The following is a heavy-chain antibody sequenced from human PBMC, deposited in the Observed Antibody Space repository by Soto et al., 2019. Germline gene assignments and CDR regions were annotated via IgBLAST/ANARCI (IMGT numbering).Heavy chain of an antibody. D-gene: IGHD3-22*01. V-gene: IGHV1-58*02. J-gene: IGHJ4*02. CDR3: AAEGTYYDSSGYSQVDY. CDR1: GYTFTGYY. Sequence: SVKVSCKASGYTFTGYYMHWVRQAPGQGLEWIGWIVVGSGNTNYAQKFQERVTITRDMSTSTAYMELSSLRSEDTAVYYCAAEGTYYDSSGYSQVDYWGQGTLVTVSS. CDR2: IVVGSGNT.